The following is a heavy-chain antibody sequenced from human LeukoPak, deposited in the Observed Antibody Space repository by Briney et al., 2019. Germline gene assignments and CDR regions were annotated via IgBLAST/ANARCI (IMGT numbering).Heavy chain of an antibody. J-gene: IGHJ4*02. CDR3: ARARSYYDSSGYGDY. V-gene: IGHV3-48*03. CDR2: ISSSGSTI. Sequence: GXSXXLSCAAXGFTFSSYEXNWVRQAPGKGLXWVSYISSSGSTIYYADSVKGRFTISRDNAKNSLYLQMNSLRAEDTAVYYCARARSYYDSSGYGDYWGQGTLVTVSS. CDR1: GFTFSSYE. D-gene: IGHD3-22*01.